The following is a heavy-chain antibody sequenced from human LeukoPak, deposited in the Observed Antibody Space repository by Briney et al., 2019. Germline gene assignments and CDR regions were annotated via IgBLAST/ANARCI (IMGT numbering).Heavy chain of an antibody. CDR3: ARESNSSGFDY. Sequence: GGSLRLSCAASGFTVSNNYMSWVRQAPGKGLEWVSVFYSGGFTYSAESVKGRFTMSRDNSKNTLYLQMNSLRAEDTAVYNCARESNSSGFDYWGQGTLVTVSS. CDR2: FYSGGFT. D-gene: IGHD6-19*01. CDR1: GFTVSNNY. J-gene: IGHJ4*02. V-gene: IGHV3-66*01.